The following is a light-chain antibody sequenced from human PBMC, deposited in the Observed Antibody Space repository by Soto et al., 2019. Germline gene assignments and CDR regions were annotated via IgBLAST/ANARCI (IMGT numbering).Light chain of an antibody. V-gene: IGKV3-20*01. Sequence: EIVLTQSPGTLSLSPGERATLSCRASQSVSSSYLVWYQQKPGQAPRLLIYGASIRATGNPDRFSGSGSGTDFTLTISRLEPEDFAVYYCQQYGSSGYTFGQGTKLEIK. CDR3: QQYGSSGYT. CDR1: QSVSSSY. J-gene: IGKJ2*01. CDR2: GAS.